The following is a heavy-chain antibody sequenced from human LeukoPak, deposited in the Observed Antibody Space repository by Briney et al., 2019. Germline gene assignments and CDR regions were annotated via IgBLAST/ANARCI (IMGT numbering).Heavy chain of an antibody. Sequence: ASVKVSCKASGYTCTSYGISWVRQAPGQGLEWMGWISAYNGNTNYAQKLQGRVTMTTDTSTSTAYMELRSLRSDDTAVYYCARHQDLRYSGSYRGFDYWGQGTLVTVPS. CDR1: GYTCTSYG. J-gene: IGHJ4*02. CDR2: ISAYNGNT. CDR3: ARHQDLRYSGSYRGFDY. V-gene: IGHV1-18*01. D-gene: IGHD1-26*01.